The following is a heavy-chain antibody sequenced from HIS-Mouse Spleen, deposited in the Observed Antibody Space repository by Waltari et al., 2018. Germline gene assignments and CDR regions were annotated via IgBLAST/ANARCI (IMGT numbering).Heavy chain of an antibody. CDR3: AREIPYSSSWYDWYFDL. Sequence: QLQLQESGPGLVKPSETLSRTCDVAGGSMSSSGYYWGWIRQPPGKGLGWIGSIYYSGSTYYNPSLKSRVTISVDTSKNQFSLKLSSVTAADTAVYYCAREIPYSSSWYDWYFDLWGRGTLVTVSS. J-gene: IGHJ2*01. V-gene: IGHV4-39*07. CDR2: IYYSGST. D-gene: IGHD6-13*01. CDR1: GGSMSSSGYY.